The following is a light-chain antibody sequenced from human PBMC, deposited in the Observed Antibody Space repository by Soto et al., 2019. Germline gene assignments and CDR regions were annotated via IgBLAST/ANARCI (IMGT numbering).Light chain of an antibody. J-gene: IGLJ1*01. CDR3: SSYTTSNTLV. Sequence: QSALTQPASVSGSPGQSITISCTGTSSDVGDYKYVSWYQKHPGKAPQALIYEVSNRPSGVSNRFSGSKSGNTASLTISGLQAEDEADYYCSSYTTSNTLVFGPGTKLTVL. CDR2: EVS. V-gene: IGLV2-14*01. CDR1: SSDVGDYKY.